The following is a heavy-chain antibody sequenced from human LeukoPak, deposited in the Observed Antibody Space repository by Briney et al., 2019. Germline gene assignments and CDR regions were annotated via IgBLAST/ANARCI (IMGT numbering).Heavy chain of an antibody. Sequence: SETLSLTCTVSGGSMSVYYWTWIRQPPGKGLEWIGYTSYSGSTNYNPSLKSRANISVDTSKSHVSLNLSSVTAADTAVYYCAKWPPLGGQTDSWGQGTLVIVST. CDR1: GGSMSVYY. J-gene: IGHJ4*02. CDR2: TSYSGST. CDR3: AKWPPLGGQTDS. D-gene: IGHD3-16*01. V-gene: IGHV4-59*01.